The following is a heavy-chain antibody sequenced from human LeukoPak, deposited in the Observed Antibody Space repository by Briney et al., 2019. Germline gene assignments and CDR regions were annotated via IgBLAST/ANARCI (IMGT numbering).Heavy chain of an antibody. J-gene: IGHJ4*02. CDR3: ARVSKGFWSGYSFDY. CDR2: ISYDGSNK. Sequence: GGSLRLSCAASGFTFSSYGMHWVRQAPGKGLEWVAVISYDGSNKYYADSVKGRFTISRDNSKNTLYLQMNSLRAEDTAVYYCARVSKGFWSGYSFDYWGQGTLVTVSS. D-gene: IGHD3-3*01. CDR1: GFTFSSYG. V-gene: IGHV3-30*03.